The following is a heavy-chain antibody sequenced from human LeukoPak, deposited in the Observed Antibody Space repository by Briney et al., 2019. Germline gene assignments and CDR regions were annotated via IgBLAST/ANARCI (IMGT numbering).Heavy chain of an antibody. Sequence: SGPALVKPTQTLTLTCTLSGFSLSTSGMCVSWIRQPPGKALEWLARIDWDDDKYYSTSLKTRLTISKDTSKNQVVLTMTNMDPVDTATYYCARLSCGRDGYSGYFDYWGQGTLVTVSS. V-gene: IGHV2-70*11. CDR3: ARLSCGRDGYSGYFDY. CDR2: IDWDDDK. CDR1: GFSLSTSGMC. J-gene: IGHJ4*02. D-gene: IGHD5-24*01.